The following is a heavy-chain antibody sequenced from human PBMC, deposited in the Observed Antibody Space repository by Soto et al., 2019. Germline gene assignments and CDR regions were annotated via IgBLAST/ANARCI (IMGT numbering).Heavy chain of an antibody. V-gene: IGHV4-30-2*01. J-gene: IGHJ4*02. D-gene: IGHD3-10*01. CDR2: MYHSGST. CDR3: ARVNYYGSGSYTTAGFDY. CDR1: GGSISSGGYS. Sequence: SETLSLTCAVSGGSISSGGYSWSWIRQPPGKGLEWIGYMYHSGSTYYNPSLKSRVTISVDRSKNQFSLKLSSVTAADTAVYYCARVNYYGSGSYTTAGFDYWGQGTLVTVSS.